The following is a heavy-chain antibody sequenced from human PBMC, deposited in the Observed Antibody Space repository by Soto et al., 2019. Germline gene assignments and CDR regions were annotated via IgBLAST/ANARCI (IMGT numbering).Heavy chain of an antibody. CDR3: ARFSGSYTRGLDY. CDR1: GFTFSDHY. Sequence: EVQLVESGGGLVQPGGSLRLSCAASGFTFSDHYMDWVRQAPGKGLEWVGRSRNKANSYRTEYAESVKGRFTISRDESKNSLYLQMNSLKTEETAVYYCARFSGSYTRGLDYWGQGTLVTVSS. D-gene: IGHD1-26*01. J-gene: IGHJ4*02. CDR2: SRNKANSYRT. V-gene: IGHV3-72*01.